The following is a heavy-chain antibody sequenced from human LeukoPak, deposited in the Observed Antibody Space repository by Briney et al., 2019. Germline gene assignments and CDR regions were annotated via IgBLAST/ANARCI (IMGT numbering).Heavy chain of an antibody. Sequence: ASVKVSCKASGYTFTSYGISWVRQAPGQGLEWMGWISAYNGNTNYAQKLQGRVTMTTDTSTSTAYMELRSLRSDDTAVYYCAKETAIMAPGHFDYWGQGTLVTVSS. V-gene: IGHV1-18*01. CDR3: AKETAIMAPGHFDY. D-gene: IGHD3-16*01. CDR2: ISAYNGNT. J-gene: IGHJ4*02. CDR1: GYTFTSYG.